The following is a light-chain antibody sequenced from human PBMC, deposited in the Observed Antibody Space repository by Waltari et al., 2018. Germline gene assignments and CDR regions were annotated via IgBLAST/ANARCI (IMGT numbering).Light chain of an antibody. CDR2: KAS. CDR1: QIVSSW. CDR3: QQYNSYWT. V-gene: IGKV1-5*03. Sequence: DIQMTQSPSTLSAFVGDRVTITCRASQIVSSWLAWYQQKPGKAPKLLIYKASSLESGVPSRFSGSGSGTEFTLTISSLQPDDFAIYYCQQYNSYWTFGQGTKVEIK. J-gene: IGKJ1*01.